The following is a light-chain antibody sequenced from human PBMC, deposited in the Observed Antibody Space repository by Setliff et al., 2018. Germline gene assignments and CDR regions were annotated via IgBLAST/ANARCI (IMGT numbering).Light chain of an antibody. Sequence: QSALPQPASVSGSLGQSITNSCTGTSNDVGGYNYVSWYKQHPGEAPQLMIYAVTKRPSGVSNRFSGSKSGKAASLTISGLQAEDEADYYCCSYVRGSAYVFGTGTKGTVL. CDR1: SNDVGGYNY. J-gene: IGLJ1*01. CDR3: CSYVRGSAYV. CDR2: AVT. V-gene: IGLV2-14*03.